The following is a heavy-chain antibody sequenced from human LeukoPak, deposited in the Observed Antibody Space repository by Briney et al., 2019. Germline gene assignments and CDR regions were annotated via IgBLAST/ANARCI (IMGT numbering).Heavy chain of an antibody. CDR3: ARNWAPRRIKAMDV. CDR1: GYTFTGYY. J-gene: IGHJ6*02. V-gene: IGHV1-2*02. D-gene: IGHD7-27*01. Sequence: ASVKVPCKASGYTFTGYYMHWVRQAPGQGPDWMGWINPNSGGTNYAQKFQGRVTMTRDTSISTAYMELSRLRSDDTAVYYCARNWAPRRIKAMDVWGQGTTVTVSS. CDR2: INPNSGGT.